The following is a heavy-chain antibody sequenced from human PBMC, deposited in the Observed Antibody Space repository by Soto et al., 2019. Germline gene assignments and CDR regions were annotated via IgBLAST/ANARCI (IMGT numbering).Heavy chain of an antibody. D-gene: IGHD1-26*01. J-gene: IGHJ4*02. CDR1: GFTFSSYG. Sequence: QVQLVESGGGVVQPGRSLRLSCAASGFTFSSYGMHWVRQAPGKGLEWVAGISYDGSNKYYADSVKGRFTISRDNSKNTLYLQMNSLRAEDTAVYYCAKDSVGAMDYWGQGTLVTVSS. CDR2: ISYDGSNK. CDR3: AKDSVGAMDY. V-gene: IGHV3-30*18.